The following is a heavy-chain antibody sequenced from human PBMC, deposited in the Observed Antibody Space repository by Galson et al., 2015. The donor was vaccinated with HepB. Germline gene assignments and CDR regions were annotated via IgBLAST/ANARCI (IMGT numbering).Heavy chain of an antibody. CDR2: INPSGGST. CDR3: ARGGITMIVVVNRLFDY. J-gene: IGHJ4*02. CDR1: GYTFTSYY. V-gene: IGHV1-46*03. D-gene: IGHD3-22*01. Sequence: SVKVSCKASGYTFTSYYMHWVRQAPGQGLEWMGIINPSGGSTSYAQKLQGRVTMTRDTSTSTVYMELSSLRSEDTAVYYCARGGITMIVVVNRLFDYWGQGTLVTVSS.